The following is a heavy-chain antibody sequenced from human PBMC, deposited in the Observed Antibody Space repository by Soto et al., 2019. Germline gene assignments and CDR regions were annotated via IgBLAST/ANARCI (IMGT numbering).Heavy chain of an antibody. J-gene: IGHJ5*02. Sequence: SETLSLTCTVSGGSISSGGYYWSWIRQHPWKGLEWIGYIYYSGSTYYNPSLKSRVTISVDTSKNQFSLKLSSVTAADTAVYYCARDGGIASAGPNWFDPCGQGXLVTVYS. CDR3: ARDGGIASAGPNWFDP. V-gene: IGHV4-31*03. CDR2: IYYSGST. D-gene: IGHD6-13*01. CDR1: GGSISSGGYY.